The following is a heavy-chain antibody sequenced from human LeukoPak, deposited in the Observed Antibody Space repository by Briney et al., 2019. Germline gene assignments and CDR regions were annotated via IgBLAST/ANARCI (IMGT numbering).Heavy chain of an antibody. J-gene: IGHJ3*02. CDR2: MNHSGST. Sequence: SETLSLTCAVYGGSFSGYYWSWIRQPPGKGLEWIGEMNHSGSTNYNPSLKSRVTISVDTSKNQFSLKLSSVTAAETAVYYCAREGRDGYNFSAFDIWGQGTMVTVSS. CDR3: AREGRDGYNFSAFDI. CDR1: GGSFSGYY. D-gene: IGHD5-24*01. V-gene: IGHV4-34*01.